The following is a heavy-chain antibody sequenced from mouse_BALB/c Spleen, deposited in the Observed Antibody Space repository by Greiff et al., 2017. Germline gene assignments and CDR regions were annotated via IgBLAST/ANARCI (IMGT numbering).Heavy chain of an antibody. CDR1: GYTFTDYN. Sequence: EVQLQQSGPELVKPGASVKIPCKASGYTFTDYNMDWVKQSHGKSLEWIGDINPNNGGTIYNQKFKGKATLTVDKSSSTAYMELRSLTSEDTAVYYCARIPYYYGSSYDAMDYWGQGTSVTVSS. V-gene: IGHV1-18*01. CDR3: ARIPYYYGSSYDAMDY. J-gene: IGHJ4*01. D-gene: IGHD1-1*01. CDR2: INPNNGGT.